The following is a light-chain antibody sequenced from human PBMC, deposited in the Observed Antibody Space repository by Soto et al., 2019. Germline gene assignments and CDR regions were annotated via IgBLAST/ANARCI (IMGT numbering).Light chain of an antibody. CDR1: SSDVGGYNF. CDR3: QVWDGSSAHYV. J-gene: IGLJ1*01. V-gene: IGLV2-11*01. CDR2: DVS. Sequence: QSVLTQPRSVSGSPGQSVTISCTGTSSDVGGYNFVSWYQQYPGKAPKLIIYDVSKRPSGVPDRFSGSKSGNTASLTISGLQAEDEADYYCQVWDGSSAHYVFGSGTKLTVL.